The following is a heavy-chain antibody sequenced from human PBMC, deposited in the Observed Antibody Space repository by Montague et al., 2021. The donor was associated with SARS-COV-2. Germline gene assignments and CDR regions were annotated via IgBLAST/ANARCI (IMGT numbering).Heavy chain of an antibody. D-gene: IGHD3-10*01. Sequence: SETLSLTCTVSGDSISTSYWAWIRQPPGKGLEWIGYVYHSGRSSYNSSLKSRVTISIDTPKNQFSLKLSSVTAADTAVYYCARSLDPSGTYYLPYWGQGTLVTVSS. CDR3: ARSLDPSGTYYLPY. CDR1: GDSISTSY. J-gene: IGHJ4*02. V-gene: IGHV4-59*01. CDR2: VYHSGRS.